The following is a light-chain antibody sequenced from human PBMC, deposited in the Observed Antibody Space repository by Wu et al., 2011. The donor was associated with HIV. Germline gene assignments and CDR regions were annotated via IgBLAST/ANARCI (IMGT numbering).Light chain of an antibody. CDR1: QSVDGTY. Sequence: EIVLTQFPVTLSLSPGERARLSCRASQSVDGTYLAWYQQKLGQAPRLLISGTSNRAAGIPDRFSGSGSATDFTLTISNLEPEDFAVYYCQQRSKWPLTFGQGTRLEIK. CDR3: QQRSKWPLT. J-gene: IGKJ5*01. CDR2: GTS. V-gene: IGKV3-11*01.